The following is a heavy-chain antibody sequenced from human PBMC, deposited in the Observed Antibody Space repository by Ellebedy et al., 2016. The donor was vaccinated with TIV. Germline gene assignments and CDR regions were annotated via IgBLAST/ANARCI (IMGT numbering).Heavy chain of an antibody. D-gene: IGHD5-24*01. CDR2: ISSSGASV. CDR1: GFTFSDYY. J-gene: IGHJ6*02. Sequence: GESLKISXAASGFTFSDYYMSWIRQAPGKGLEWVSYISSSGASVYYADSVKGRFTISRDNANNSLFLQMNSLRAEDTAVYYCVRGPRDGYKYGIYYYYGLDVWGQGTTVTVSS. CDR3: VRGPRDGYKYGIYYYYGLDV. V-gene: IGHV3-11*01.